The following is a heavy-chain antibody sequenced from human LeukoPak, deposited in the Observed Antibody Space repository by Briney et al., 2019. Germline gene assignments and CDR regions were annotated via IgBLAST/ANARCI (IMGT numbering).Heavy chain of an antibody. Sequence: ASVKVSCKASGYNFTTFGISWVRQAPGQGLEWLGWISGHNGNTKYIQNVQGRITMTTDTSASKAYMELRSLTSDDTAVYYCTREGTASTGIGPYDFWGQGTLVTVSS. CDR1: GYNFTTFG. V-gene: IGHV1-18*01. CDR2: ISGHNGNT. J-gene: IGHJ4*02. CDR3: TREGTASTGIGPYDF. D-gene: IGHD6-13*01.